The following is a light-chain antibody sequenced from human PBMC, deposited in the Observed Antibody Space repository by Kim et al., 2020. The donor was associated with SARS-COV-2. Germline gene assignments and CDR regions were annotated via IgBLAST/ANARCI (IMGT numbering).Light chain of an antibody. CDR3: SSYAAISKFV. CDR2: EVS. V-gene: IGLV2-8*01. Sequence: QSALTQPPSASGSPGQSVTISCTGTSSDVGGYNYVSWYQQHPGKAPKLMIYEVSKRPSGVPDRFSGSKSGNTASLTVSGLQAEDEADYYCSSYAAISKFVFGTGTKVTVL. J-gene: IGLJ1*01. CDR1: SSDVGGYNY.